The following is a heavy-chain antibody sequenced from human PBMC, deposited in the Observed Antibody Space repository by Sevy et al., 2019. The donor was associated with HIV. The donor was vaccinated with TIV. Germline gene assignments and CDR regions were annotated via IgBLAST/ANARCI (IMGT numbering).Heavy chain of an antibody. V-gene: IGHV3-7*01. Sequence: GGPLRLSCAASGFTFSTYWMNWVRQAPGKGLEWVANIKQDGSEKYYVDSVKGRFTISRDDAKNSLYLHMNSLRADDTAVYYCARAVRGGFTSTWYYLDYWGQGTLVTVSS. D-gene: IGHD6-13*01. CDR1: GFTFSTYW. J-gene: IGHJ4*02. CDR2: IKQDGSEK. CDR3: ARAVRGGFTSTWYYLDY.